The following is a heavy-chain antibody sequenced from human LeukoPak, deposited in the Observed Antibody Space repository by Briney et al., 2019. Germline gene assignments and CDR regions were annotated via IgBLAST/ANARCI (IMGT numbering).Heavy chain of an antibody. CDR2: IGSSGGST. D-gene: IGHD5-24*01. Sequence: GGSLRLSCAASGFNFITSALTWVRQAPGKGLEWVSRIGSSGGSTYYADSVKGRFTISRDNLHHTLYLQMNSLRVEDTAIYYCVKDIQLSTWGLGSMVTVSS. CDR1: GFNFITSA. V-gene: IGHV3-23*01. CDR3: VKDIQLST. J-gene: IGHJ3*01.